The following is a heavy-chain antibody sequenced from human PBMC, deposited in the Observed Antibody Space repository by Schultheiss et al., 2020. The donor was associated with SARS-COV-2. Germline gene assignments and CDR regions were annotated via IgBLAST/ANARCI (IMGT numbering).Heavy chain of an antibody. D-gene: IGHD5-24*01. CDR1: GGSFSGYY. J-gene: IGHJ2*01. CDR2: IYTSGST. Sequence: SETLSLTCAVYGGSFSGYYWSWIRQPAGKGLEWIGRIYTSGSTNYNPSLKSRVTMSVDTSKNQFSLKLSSVTAADTAVYYCARDSEGGYNSYWYFDLWGRGTLVTVSS. CDR3: ARDSEGGYNSYWYFDL. V-gene: IGHV4-4*07.